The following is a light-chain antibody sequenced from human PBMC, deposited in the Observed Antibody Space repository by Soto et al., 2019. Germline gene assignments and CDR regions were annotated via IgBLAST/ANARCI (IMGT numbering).Light chain of an antibody. V-gene: IGKV1-5*03. CDR2: SEY. CDR3: QEFHSSSRT. J-gene: IGKJ1*01. CDR1: RNIASW. Sequence: DIRMTQSPSTLSASLGDRVTISCRARRNIASWLAWYQQRPGGIPQLLIYSEYNLQNGLPSRFSGSGSGTDFTLTINGLQPDHFATYYCQEFHSSSRTFGQGTRVDMK.